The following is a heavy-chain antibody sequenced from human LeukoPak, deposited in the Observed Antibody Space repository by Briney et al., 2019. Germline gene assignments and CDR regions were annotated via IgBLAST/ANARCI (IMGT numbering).Heavy chain of an antibody. V-gene: IGHV4-59*08. CDR1: GGSISSYY. D-gene: IGHD3-10*01. Sequence: SETLSLTCTVSGGSISSYYWSWIRQPPGKGLEWIGYIYYSGSTNYNPSLKSRVTISVDTSKNQFSLKLSSVTAADTAVYYCAILYGSGSYYTVDYWGQGTLVTVSS. CDR3: AILYGSGSYYTVDY. J-gene: IGHJ4*02. CDR2: IYYSGST.